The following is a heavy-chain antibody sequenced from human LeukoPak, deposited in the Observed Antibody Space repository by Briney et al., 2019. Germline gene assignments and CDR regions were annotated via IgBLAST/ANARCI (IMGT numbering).Heavy chain of an antibody. CDR2: INPSGGST. V-gene: IGHV1-46*01. D-gene: IGHD7-27*01. CDR1: GYTFTSYY. J-gene: IGHJ3*02. Sequence: ASVKVSCKASGYTFTSYYMHWVRQAPGQGLEGMGIINPSGGSTSYAQKFQGRVTMTRDTSTSTVYMELSSLRSEDTAVYYCAGGGCNWGSAFDIWGQGTMVTVSS. CDR3: AGGGCNWGSAFDI.